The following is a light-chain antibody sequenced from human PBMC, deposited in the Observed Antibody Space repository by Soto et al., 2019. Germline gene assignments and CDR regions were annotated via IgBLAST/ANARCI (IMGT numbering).Light chain of an antibody. V-gene: IGKV3-20*01. CDR2: GAS. Sequence: EIVLTQSPGTLSVSPGQRATLSCRASQSVGRNYLAWYQQKPGQTPRLLIHGASSRATGIPDRFSGSGSGTDFPLTVSSLEPEDVAVYYCQQYADSPLTFGGGTKVETK. CDR1: QSVGRNY. J-gene: IGKJ4*01. CDR3: QQYADSPLT.